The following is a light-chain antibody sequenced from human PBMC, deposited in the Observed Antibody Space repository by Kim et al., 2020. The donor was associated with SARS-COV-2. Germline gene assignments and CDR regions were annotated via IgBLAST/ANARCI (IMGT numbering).Light chain of an antibody. CDR3: QQYYSYPPYT. CDR1: QGISSY. CDR2: AAS. V-gene: IGKV1-8*01. Sequence: ASTGDRVAITCPAIQGISSYLAWYQQKPGKAPKLLIYAASTLQSGVPSRFRGSGSGTDFTLTISCLQSEDFATYYCQQYYSYPPYTFGQGTKLEI. J-gene: IGKJ2*01.